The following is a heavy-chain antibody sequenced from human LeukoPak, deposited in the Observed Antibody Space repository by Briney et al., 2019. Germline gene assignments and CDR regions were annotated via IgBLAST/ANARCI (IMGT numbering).Heavy chain of an antibody. CDR3: SSGNYADWFDP. D-gene: IGHD1-7*01. V-gene: IGHV3-7*01. J-gene: IGHJ5*02. CDR1: GFTFSSYW. CDR2: IKQDGSEK. Sequence: PGGSLRLSCAAPGFTFSSYWMSWVRQAPGKGLEWVANIKQDGSEKYYVDSVKGRFTISRDNAKNSLYLQMNSLRAEDTAVYYCSSGNYADWFDPWGQGTLVTVSS.